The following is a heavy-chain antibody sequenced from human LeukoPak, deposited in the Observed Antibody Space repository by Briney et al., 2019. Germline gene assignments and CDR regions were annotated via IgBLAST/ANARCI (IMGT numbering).Heavy chain of an antibody. CDR1: GFTFSTYW. J-gene: IGHJ4*02. V-gene: IGHV3-7*01. CDR3: ARDVGGSLDY. Sequence: GGSLRLSCAASGFTFSTYWMAWVRQAPGKGLEWVANIKGDESARHRADSVKGRFTISRDNAQNSVYLQMRSLRGEDTAVYYCARDVGGSLDYWGQGTLVTVSS. D-gene: IGHD1-26*01. CDR2: IKGDESAR.